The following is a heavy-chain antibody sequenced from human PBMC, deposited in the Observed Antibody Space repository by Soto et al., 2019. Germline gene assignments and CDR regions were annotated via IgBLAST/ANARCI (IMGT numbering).Heavy chain of an antibody. CDR2: IIPILGIA. V-gene: IGHV1-69*02. CDR3: ARGKGYCSGGSCDTDY. CDR1: GGTFSSYT. Sequence: VQLVQSGAEVKKPGSSVKVSCKASGGTFSSYTISWVRQAPGQGLEWMGRIIPILGIANYAQKFQGRVTITADKSTSTAYMELSSLRSEDTAVYYCARGKGYCSGGSCDTDYWGQGTLVTVSS. J-gene: IGHJ4*02. D-gene: IGHD2-15*01.